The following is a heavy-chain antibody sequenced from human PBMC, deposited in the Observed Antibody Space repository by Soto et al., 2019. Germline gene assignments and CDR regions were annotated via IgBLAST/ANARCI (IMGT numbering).Heavy chain of an antibody. V-gene: IGHV3-30*18. CDR3: AKLGGLGY. D-gene: IGHD6-19*01. Sequence: GGSLRLSCAASGFTFSSYGMHWVRQAPGKGLEWVAVISYDGSNKYYADSVKGRFTISRDNSKNTLYLQMNSLRAEDTAVYYCAKLGGLGYWGQGTLVTVSS. CDR1: GFTFSSYG. J-gene: IGHJ4*02. CDR2: ISYDGSNK.